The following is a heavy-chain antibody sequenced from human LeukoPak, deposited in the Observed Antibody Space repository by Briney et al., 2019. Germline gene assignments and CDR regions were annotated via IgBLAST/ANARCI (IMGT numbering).Heavy chain of an antibody. J-gene: IGHJ4*02. CDR1: GFTVSSNY. Sequence: PGGSLRLSCAASGFTVSSNYMSWVRQAPGKGLEWVAVISYHGSNKYYADSVKGRFTISRDNSKNTLYLQMNSLRAEDTAVYYCAKDHSMPRFDYWGQGTLVTVSS. CDR3: AKDHSMPRFDY. CDR2: ISYHGSNK. V-gene: IGHV3-30*18. D-gene: IGHD3-3*02.